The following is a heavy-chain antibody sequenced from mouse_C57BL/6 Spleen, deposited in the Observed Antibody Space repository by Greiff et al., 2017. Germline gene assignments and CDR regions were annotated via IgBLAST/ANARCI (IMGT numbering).Heavy chain of an antibody. V-gene: IGHV1-50*01. CDR1: GYTFTSYW. J-gene: IGHJ2*01. CDR2: IDPSDSYT. D-gene: IGHD1-1*02. CDR3: ARWCY. Sequence: QVQLQQPGAELVKPGASVKLSCKASGYTFTSYWMQWVKQRPGQGLEWIGEIDPSDSYTTYNQKFKGKATLTVDTSSSTAYMQLSSLTSEDSAVYYCARWCYWGQGTTLTVSS.